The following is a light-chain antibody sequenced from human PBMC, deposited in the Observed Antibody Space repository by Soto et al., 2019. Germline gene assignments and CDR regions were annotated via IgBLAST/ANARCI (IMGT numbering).Light chain of an antibody. CDR1: QSVSSN. CDR2: GAS. V-gene: IGKV3-15*01. CDR3: QKYGNFWT. Sequence: EIVMTQSPATLSVSPGERATLSCRASQSVSSNLAWYQQKPGQAPRLLIYGASTRATGIPARFSGSGSGTEFSLTIRRLEPDDFAVYYCQKYGNFWTFGQGTKVDI. J-gene: IGKJ1*01.